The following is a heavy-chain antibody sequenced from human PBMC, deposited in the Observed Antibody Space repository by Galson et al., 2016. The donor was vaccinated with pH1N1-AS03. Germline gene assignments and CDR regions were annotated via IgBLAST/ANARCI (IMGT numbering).Heavy chain of an antibody. Sequence: SLRLSCAASGFNFSASAMHWVRQTSGKGLEWIGRIRAKAYNYATEYAAPVSGRFTISKDDSKNTAFLQMNSLKMEDTAVYYCTRHPRRAAGGLGGFDPWGQGTLVTVSS. D-gene: IGHD6-13*01. CDR2: IRAKAYNYAT. V-gene: IGHV3-73*01. CDR1: GFNFSASA. CDR3: TRHPRRAAGGLGGFDP. J-gene: IGHJ5*02.